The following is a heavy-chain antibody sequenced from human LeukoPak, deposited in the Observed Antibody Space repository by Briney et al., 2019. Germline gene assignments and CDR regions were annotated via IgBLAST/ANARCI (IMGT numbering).Heavy chain of an antibody. J-gene: IGHJ4*02. CDR1: GGSISSGDYY. V-gene: IGHV4-61*08. CDR3: ARSVRGVILDY. CDR2: IYYSGST. Sequence: SETLSLTCTVSGGSISSGDYYWSWIRQPPGKGLEWIGYIYYSGSTNYNPSLKSRVTISVDTSKNQFSLKLSSVTAADTAVYYCARSVRGVILDYWGQGTLVTVSS. D-gene: IGHD3-10*01.